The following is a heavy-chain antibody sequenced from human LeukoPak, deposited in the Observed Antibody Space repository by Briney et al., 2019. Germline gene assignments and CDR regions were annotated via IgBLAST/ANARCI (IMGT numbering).Heavy chain of an antibody. J-gene: IGHJ4*02. CDR2: LSASGSST. D-gene: IGHD6-6*01. Sequence: GGSLRLSCAASGFTFSSYAMSWVRQAPGKGLEWVSALSASGSSTYYADSVRDRFTISRDNSRNTLYLQMNSLRPEDTAVYYCAREPTYSSSLDYWGQGTLVTVSS. CDR3: AREPTYSSSLDY. V-gene: IGHV3-23*01. CDR1: GFTFSSYA.